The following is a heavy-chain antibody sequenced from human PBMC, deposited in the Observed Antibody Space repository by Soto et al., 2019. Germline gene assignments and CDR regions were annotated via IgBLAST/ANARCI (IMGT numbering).Heavy chain of an antibody. CDR2: IYYSGST. D-gene: IGHD6-13*01. Sequence: KASETLSLTCTVSGGSISSSSYYWGWIRQPPGKGLEWIGSIYYSGSTYYNPSLKSRVTISVDTSKNQFSLKLSSVTAADTAVYYCARHHRQQLVKTGLFDPWGQGTLVTVSS. CDR1: GGSISSSSYY. J-gene: IGHJ5*02. V-gene: IGHV4-39*01. CDR3: ARHHRQQLVKTGLFDP.